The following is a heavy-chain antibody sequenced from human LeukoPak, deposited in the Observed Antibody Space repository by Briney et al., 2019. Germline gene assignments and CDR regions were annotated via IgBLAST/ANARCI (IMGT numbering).Heavy chain of an antibody. CDR1: GGSISNYY. J-gene: IGHJ6*03. V-gene: IGHV4-59*01. CDR3: ARNGPYMDV. D-gene: IGHD2-8*01. CDR2: IYYSGST. Sequence: ASETLSLTCTVSGGSISNYYWSWIRQPPGKGLEWIGYIYYSGSTNYNPSLKSRVTISVDTSKNQFSLKLSSVTAADTAVYYCARNGPYMDVWGKGTTVTISS.